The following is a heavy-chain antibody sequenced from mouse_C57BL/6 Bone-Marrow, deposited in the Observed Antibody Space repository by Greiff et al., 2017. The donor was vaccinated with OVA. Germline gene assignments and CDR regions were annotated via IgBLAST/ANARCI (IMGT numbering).Heavy chain of an antibody. V-gene: IGHV10-1*01. CDR3: VGYGALMDY. D-gene: IGHD1-1*01. Sequence: EVQRVESGGGLVQPKGSLKLSCAASGFSFNTYAMNWVRQAPGKGLEWVARIRSKSNNYATYYADSVKDRFTISRDDSESMLYLQMNNLKTEDTAMYYCVGYGALMDYWGQGTSVTVSS. J-gene: IGHJ4*01. CDR2: IRSKSNNYAT. CDR1: GFSFNTYA.